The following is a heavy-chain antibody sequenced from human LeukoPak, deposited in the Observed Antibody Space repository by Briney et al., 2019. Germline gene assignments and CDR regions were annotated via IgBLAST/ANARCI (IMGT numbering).Heavy chain of an antibody. V-gene: IGHV1-2*02. J-gene: IGHJ3*02. CDR3: ARGLVVPAAMLVVGAFDI. D-gene: IGHD2-2*01. CDR2: INPNNDGT. CDR1: GYXFTDYY. Sequence: ASVKVSCKASGYXFTDYYVHWVRQAPGQGLKWMGWINPNNDGTNYAQNFQGRVTMTRDTSISTAYMELSRLRSDDTAVYYCARGLVVPAAMLVVGAFDIWGQGTMVTVSS.